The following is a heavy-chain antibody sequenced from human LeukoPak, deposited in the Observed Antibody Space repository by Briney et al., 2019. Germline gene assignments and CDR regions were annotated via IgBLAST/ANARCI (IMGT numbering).Heavy chain of an antibody. CDR2: INHSVST. D-gene: IGHD3-10*01. J-gene: IGHJ4*02. CDR1: GGSFSGYY. Sequence: SETLSLTCAVYGGSFSGYYWSWIRHPPGKGLEWIGEINHSVSTNYNPSLKSRVTISVDTSKNQFSLKLSSVTAADAAVYYCASRWFGVNDYWGQGTLVTVSS. CDR3: ASRWFGVNDY. V-gene: IGHV4-34*01.